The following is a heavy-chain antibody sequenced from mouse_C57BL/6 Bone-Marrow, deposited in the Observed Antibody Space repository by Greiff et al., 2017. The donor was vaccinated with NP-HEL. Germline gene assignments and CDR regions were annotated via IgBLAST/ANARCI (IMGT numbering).Heavy chain of an antibody. J-gene: IGHJ3*01. CDR3: ARWGGYYVNWDVFAY. Sequence: QVQLQQSGAELARPGASVKLSCKASGYTFTSYGISWVKQRTGQGLEWIGEIYPRSGNTYYNEKFKGKATLTADKSSSTAYMELRSLTSEDSAVYFCARWGGYYVNWDVFAYWGQGTLVTVSA. V-gene: IGHV1-81*01. CDR1: GYTFTSYG. D-gene: IGHD2-3*01. CDR2: IYPRSGNT.